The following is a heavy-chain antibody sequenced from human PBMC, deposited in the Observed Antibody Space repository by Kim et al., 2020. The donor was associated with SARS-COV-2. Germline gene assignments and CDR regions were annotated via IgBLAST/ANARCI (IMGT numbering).Heavy chain of an antibody. D-gene: IGHD2-2*01. V-gene: IGHV4-59*08. CDR1: GGSISSYY. Sequence: SETLSLTCTVSGGSISSYYWSWIRQPPGKGLEWIGYIYYSGSTNYNPSLKSRVTISVDTSKNQFSLKLSSVTAADTAVYYCARFKPANYYYYYGMDVWGQGTTVTVSS. J-gene: IGHJ6*02. CDR3: ARFKPANYYYYYGMDV. CDR2: IYYSGST.